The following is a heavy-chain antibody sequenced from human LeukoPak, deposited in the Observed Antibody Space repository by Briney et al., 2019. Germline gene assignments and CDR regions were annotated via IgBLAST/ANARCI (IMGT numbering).Heavy chain of an antibody. J-gene: IGHJ1*01. CDR2: MNPNSGNT. CDR3: ARGERYCSSTSCLEYFQH. D-gene: IGHD2-2*01. Sequence: ASVKVSCKASGYTFTSYDINWVRQATGQGLEWMGWMNPNSGNTGYAQKFQGRVTMTRNTSISTAYMELSSLRSEDTAVYYCARGERYCSSTSCLEYFQHWGQGTLVTVPS. V-gene: IGHV1-8*01. CDR1: GYTFTSYD.